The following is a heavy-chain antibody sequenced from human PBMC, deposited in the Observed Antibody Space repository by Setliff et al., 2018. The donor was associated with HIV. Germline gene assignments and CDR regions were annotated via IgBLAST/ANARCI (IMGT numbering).Heavy chain of an antibody. CDR2: INHSGNT. Sequence: SETLSLTCAVYGGSFSGYYWSWIRQPPGKGLEWIGEINHSGNTYYNPSLKSRVTISVDTSKNQFSLKLSSVTAADTAVYYCARWGMVRGVIITRWFDPWGQGTLVTVSS. V-gene: IGHV4-34*01. J-gene: IGHJ5*02. D-gene: IGHD3-10*01. CDR3: ARWGMVRGVIITRWFDP. CDR1: GGSFSGYY.